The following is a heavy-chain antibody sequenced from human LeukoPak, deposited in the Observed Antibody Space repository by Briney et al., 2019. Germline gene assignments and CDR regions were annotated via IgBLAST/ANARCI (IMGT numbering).Heavy chain of an antibody. V-gene: IGHV3-21*01. CDR2: ISSSSSYI. Sequence: PGGSLRLSCAASGFSFSSYTMNWVRQAPGKGLEWVSSISSSSSYIYYADSLKGRFTISRDNAKNSLYLQMNSLRAEDTAVYYCARDGRRRDYCDSGSCYWYFDLWGRGTLVTVPS. D-gene: IGHD2-15*01. J-gene: IGHJ2*01. CDR3: ARDGRRRDYCDSGSCYWYFDL. CDR1: GFSFSSYT.